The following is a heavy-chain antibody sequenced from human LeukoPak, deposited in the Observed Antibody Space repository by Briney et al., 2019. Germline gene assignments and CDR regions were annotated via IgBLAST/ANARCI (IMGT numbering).Heavy chain of an antibody. J-gene: IGHJ4*02. V-gene: IGHV4-4*07. D-gene: IGHD2-2*01. Sequence: SETLSLTCTVSGGSISSYYWSWIRQPAGKGLEWIGRIYTSGSTNYNPSLKSRVTMSVDTSKNQFSLKLSSVTAADTAVYYCARGARGDIVVVPAALHRPLHFDYWGQGTLVTVSS. CDR2: IYTSGST. CDR3: ARGARGDIVVVPAALHRPLHFDY. CDR1: GGSISSYY.